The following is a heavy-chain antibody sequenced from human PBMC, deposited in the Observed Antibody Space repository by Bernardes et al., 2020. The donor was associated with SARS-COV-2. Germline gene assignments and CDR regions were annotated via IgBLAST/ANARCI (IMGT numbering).Heavy chain of an antibody. CDR2: ISYDGGNK. J-gene: IGHJ6*02. Sequence: RSRSLSNPSSSFTFSSYGRHWVRQSPGKGLEWVAVISYDGGNKYYADSVKGRFTISRDISKNTLYLQMNSLRAEDTAVYYCARDPIYCSGGSCYPYYYYYYGMDVWGQGTTVTVSS. CDR3: ARDPIYCSGGSCYPYYYYYYGMDV. V-gene: IGHV3-30*03. D-gene: IGHD2-15*01. CDR1: SFTFSSYG.